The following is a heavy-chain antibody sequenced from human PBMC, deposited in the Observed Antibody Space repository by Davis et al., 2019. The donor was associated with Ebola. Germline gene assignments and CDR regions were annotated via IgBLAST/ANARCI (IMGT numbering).Heavy chain of an antibody. J-gene: IGHJ4*02. CDR3: ARGTTRWLRSTDY. Sequence: SVKVSCKASGGTFSSYAISWVRQAPGQGLEWMGGIIPIFGTANYAQKFQGRVTMTRNTSISTAYMELSSLRSEDTAVYYCARGTTRWLRSTDYWGQGTLVTVSS. D-gene: IGHD5-24*01. V-gene: IGHV1-69*05. CDR2: IIPIFGTA. CDR1: GGTFSSYA.